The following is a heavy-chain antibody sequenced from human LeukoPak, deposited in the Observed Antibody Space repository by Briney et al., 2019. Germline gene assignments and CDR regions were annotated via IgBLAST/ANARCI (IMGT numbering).Heavy chain of an antibody. CDR3: ARGDPIVVADY. CDR1: GFTFSSYS. D-gene: IGHD3-22*01. J-gene: IGHJ4*02. CDR2: ISSSSSYI. V-gene: IGHV3-21*01. Sequence: PEGSLRLSCAASGFTFSSYSMNWFRQAPGKGLEWVSSISSSSSYIYYADSVKGRFTISRDNAKNSLYPQMNSLRAEDTAVYYCARGDPIVVADYWGQGTLVTVSS.